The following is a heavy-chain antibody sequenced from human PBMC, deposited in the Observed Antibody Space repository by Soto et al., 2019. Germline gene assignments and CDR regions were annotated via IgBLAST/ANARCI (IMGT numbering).Heavy chain of an antibody. D-gene: IGHD3-10*01. J-gene: IGHJ4*02. CDR1: GFSFEHYV. CDR3: LNGAPNGSIGD. Sequence: VQVVASGGGLVQPGRSLRLSCAVSGFSFEHYVMHWVRQAPGKGLECVATVSPTGDTVAYADSVEGRFTVSRDNAKNSLYQEMNSLKGDDTAFYYCLNGAPNGSIGDWGQGTLVTVSS. CDR2: VSPTGDTV. V-gene: IGHV3-9*01.